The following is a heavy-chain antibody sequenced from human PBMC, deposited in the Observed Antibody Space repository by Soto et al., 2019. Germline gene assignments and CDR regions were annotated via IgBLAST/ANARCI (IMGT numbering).Heavy chain of an antibody. CDR2: ISGSGKST. Sequence: EMQLLESGGGLVQPGGSLRLSCAVSGFTFSSYAMSWVRQAPGKGLEWISVISGSGKSTNYADSVKGRFTTSRDNSKNTLYLQMSGLRAEDTAIYYCAKLSSVTMIVDVITGRSFDYWGQGTLVTVSS. J-gene: IGHJ4*02. CDR3: AKLSSVTMIVDVITGRSFDY. CDR1: GFTFSSYA. D-gene: IGHD3-22*01. V-gene: IGHV3-23*01.